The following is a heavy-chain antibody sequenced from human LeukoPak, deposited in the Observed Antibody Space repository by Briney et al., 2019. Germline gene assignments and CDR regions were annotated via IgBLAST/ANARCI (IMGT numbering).Heavy chain of an antibody. J-gene: IGHJ4*02. CDR1: SGSFSGYY. CDR3: ARRLVDSGASQVSDD. CDR2: INDSGSV. V-gene: IGHV4-34*01. D-gene: IGHD2-15*01. Sequence: SSETLSLTCAVYSGSFSGYYWSWIRQPPAKGLEWIGEINDSGSVNCNPSLKNRVTLSVDTSKNQFSLRLSSVAAADTAVYYCARRLVDSGASQVSDDWGQGTLVTVSS.